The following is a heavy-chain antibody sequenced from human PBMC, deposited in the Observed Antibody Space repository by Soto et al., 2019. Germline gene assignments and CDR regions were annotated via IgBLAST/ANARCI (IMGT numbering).Heavy chain of an antibody. Sequence: EASVKVSCKASGYTFTSYDINWVRQATGQGLEWMGWMNPNSGNTGYAQKLQGRVTMTTDTSTSTAYMELRSLRSDDTAVYYCARDLHGDPYYWGQGTLVTVSS. CDR3: ARDLHGDPYY. V-gene: IGHV1-8*01. D-gene: IGHD4-17*01. CDR2: MNPNSGNT. CDR1: GYTFTSYD. J-gene: IGHJ4*02.